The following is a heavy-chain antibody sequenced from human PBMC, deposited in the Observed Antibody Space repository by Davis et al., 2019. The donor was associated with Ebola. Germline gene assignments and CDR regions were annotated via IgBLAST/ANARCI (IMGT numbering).Heavy chain of an antibody. CDR3: AREGGLVRGVVILWQNGMDV. CDR1: GYTFTSYV. V-gene: IGHV1-3*01. CDR2: INAGNGNT. Sequence: ASVKVSCKASGYTFTSYVIHWVRQAPGQRLEWLGWINAGNGNTKYSQKFQARVTIIRDTSANTAYMELSSLRSEDTAVYYCAREGGLVRGVVILWQNGMDVWGQGTTVTVSS. D-gene: IGHD3-10*01. J-gene: IGHJ6*02.